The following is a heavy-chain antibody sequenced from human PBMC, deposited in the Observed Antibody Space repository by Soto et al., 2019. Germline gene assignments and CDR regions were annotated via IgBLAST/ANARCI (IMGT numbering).Heavy chain of an antibody. CDR3: ARGDSSSWPAYYYYGMDV. J-gene: IGHJ6*02. D-gene: IGHD6-13*01. Sequence: QVKLVESGGGVVQPGRSLRLSCAASGFTFSSYGMHWVRQAPGKGLEWVAVISYDGSNKYYADSVKVRFTISRDKSKNTLYLQMNRLRAEATAVYYCARGDSSSWPAYYYYGMDVLGQGTTVTGSS. CDR1: GFTFSSYG. CDR2: ISYDGSNK. V-gene: IGHV3-30*03.